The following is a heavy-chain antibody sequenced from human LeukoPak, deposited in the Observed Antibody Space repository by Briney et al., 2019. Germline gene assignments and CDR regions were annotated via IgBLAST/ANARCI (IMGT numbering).Heavy chain of an antibody. D-gene: IGHD6-19*01. CDR1: GGSFIGYY. Sequence: SETLSLTCTVYGGSFIGYYWSWIRQPPGKGLEWIGEINYSGSTNYNPSLKSRVTISVDTSKNQFSLKLSSVTAADTAVYYCARMKQWLARRYYYYMDVWGKGTTVTVSS. CDR3: ARMKQWLARRYYYYMDV. V-gene: IGHV4-34*01. J-gene: IGHJ6*03. CDR2: INYSGST.